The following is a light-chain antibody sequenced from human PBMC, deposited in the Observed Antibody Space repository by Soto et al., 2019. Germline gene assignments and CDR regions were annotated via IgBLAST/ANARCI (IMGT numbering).Light chain of an antibody. CDR2: KAS. CDR1: QTISGW. Sequence: DIQMTQAPSTLSGSVGDRVTITCWARQTISGWLAWYQQKPVKAPKLLIYKASTLKSGVPSRFSGSGSGTEFTLTISSLQPDDFATYYCQHYNSYSEAFGQGTKVDIK. CDR3: QHYNSYSEA. V-gene: IGKV1-5*03. J-gene: IGKJ1*01.